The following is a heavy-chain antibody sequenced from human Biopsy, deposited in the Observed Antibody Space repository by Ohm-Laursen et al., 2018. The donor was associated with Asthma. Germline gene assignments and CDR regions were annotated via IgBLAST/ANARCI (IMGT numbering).Heavy chain of an antibody. CDR1: GFTFSTSW. CDR2: IKEDGSEK. D-gene: IGHD2-15*01. CDR3: ARGVDLRSVY. Sequence: SLRLSCAASGFTFSTSWMTWVRQAPGKGLEWVANIKEDGSEKNYVDSVKGRFTISRDNGKNSLYLQMNGLRAEDTAVYYCARGVDLRSVYWSQGTLVTVSS. J-gene: IGHJ4*02. V-gene: IGHV3-7*05.